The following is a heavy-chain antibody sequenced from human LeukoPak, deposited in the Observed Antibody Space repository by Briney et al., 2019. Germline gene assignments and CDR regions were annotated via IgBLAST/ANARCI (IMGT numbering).Heavy chain of an antibody. CDR2: INSGGDT. Sequence: GGSLRLSCAASGFTFSSYAMSWVRQAPGKGLEWVSVINSGGDTYSADSVKGRFTISRDNSKNTLYLQMNSLRVEDTAVYYCARGDGYMIRDWGQGTLVTVSS. V-gene: IGHV3-66*01. J-gene: IGHJ4*02. CDR1: GFTFSSYA. D-gene: IGHD5-24*01. CDR3: ARGDGYMIRD.